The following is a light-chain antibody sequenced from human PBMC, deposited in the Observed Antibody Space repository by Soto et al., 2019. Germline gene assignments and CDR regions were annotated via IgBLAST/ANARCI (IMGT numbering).Light chain of an antibody. CDR2: DAS. Sequence: DIQMTHSPSTLSASVGDIVTMACRASQSISRWLAWYRQKPGRAPNLLISDASNLERGVPSRFSGSGSGTEFTLTISSLQPDDFATYYCQHYSSVWTFGQGTKVDIK. CDR3: QHYSSVWT. J-gene: IGKJ1*01. V-gene: IGKV1-5*01. CDR1: QSISRW.